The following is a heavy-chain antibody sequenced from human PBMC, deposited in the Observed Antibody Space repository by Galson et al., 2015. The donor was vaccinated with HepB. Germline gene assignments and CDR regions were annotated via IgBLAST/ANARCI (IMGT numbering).Heavy chain of an antibody. D-gene: IGHD3-16*01. CDR3: ARDGGLRAGAGGTFYYGMDV. CDR1: GFTFGTHA. J-gene: IGHJ6*02. Sequence: SLRLSCAASGFTFGTHAMHWVRQAPSKGLEWVTTISYDGNNKYYRDSVEGRFTISRDYSKNTLDLQMNSLRLEDTAVYYCARDGGLRAGAGGTFYYGMDVWGQGTTVTVSS. CDR2: ISYDGNNK. V-gene: IGHV3-30-3*01.